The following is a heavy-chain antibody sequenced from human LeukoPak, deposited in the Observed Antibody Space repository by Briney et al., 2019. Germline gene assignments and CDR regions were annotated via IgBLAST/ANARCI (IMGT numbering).Heavy chain of an antibody. D-gene: IGHD3-3*01. Sequence: ASVKVSCKASGYTFTGYYMHWVRQAPGQGLEWMGWINPNSSGTNYAQKFQGRVTMTRDTSISTAYMELSRLRSDDTAVYYCARKYYDFWSGYYPFDYWGQGTLVTVSS. V-gene: IGHV1-2*02. CDR1: GYTFTGYY. J-gene: IGHJ4*02. CDR3: ARKYYDFWSGYYPFDY. CDR2: INPNSSGT.